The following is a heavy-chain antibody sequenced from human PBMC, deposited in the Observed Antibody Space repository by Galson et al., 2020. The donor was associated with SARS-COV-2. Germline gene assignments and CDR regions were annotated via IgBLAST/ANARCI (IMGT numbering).Heavy chain of an antibody. V-gene: IGHV4-34*01. J-gene: IGHJ6*02. D-gene: IGHD3-22*01. CDR2: INLRGRT. CDR3: ARGFDGLYDSSGFFGLGVFFYYGLDV. CDR1: GGSFSGYS. Sequence: PSETLSLTCAVFGGSFSGYSWTWIRQPPGKGLEWIGEINLRGRTRYNPSPKSRVSMPVDNSKNQFSLRLSSVTAADTAVYYCARGFDGLYDSSGFFGLGVFFYYGLDVWGQGTTVSVSS.